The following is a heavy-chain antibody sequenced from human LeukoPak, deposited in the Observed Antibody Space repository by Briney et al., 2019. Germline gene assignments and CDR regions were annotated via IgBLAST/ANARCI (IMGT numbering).Heavy chain of an antibody. CDR1: GYTFTSYD. Sequence: ASVKVSCKASGYTFTSYDINWVRQATGQGLEWMGWMNPNSGNTGYAQKFQGRVTITRNTSISTAYMELSSLRSEDTAVYYCARSYRRGAITMIRGVANRGAFDIWGQGTMVTVSS. J-gene: IGHJ3*02. V-gene: IGHV1-8*03. CDR3: ARSYRRGAITMIRGVANRGAFDI. D-gene: IGHD3-10*01. CDR2: MNPNSGNT.